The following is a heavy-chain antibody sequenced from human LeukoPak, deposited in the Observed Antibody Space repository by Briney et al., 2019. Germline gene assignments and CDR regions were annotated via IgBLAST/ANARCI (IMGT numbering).Heavy chain of an antibody. CDR3: ARRFSGYFVDAFDI. CDR2: IYTSGST. V-gene: IGHV4-61*02. Sequence: SQTLSLTCTVSGGSISSGSYYWRWIRQPAGKGLEWIGRIYTSGSTNYNPSLKSRVTISVDTSKNQFSLKLSSVTAADTAVYYCARRFSGYFVDAFDIWGQGTMVTVSS. D-gene: IGHD3-22*01. CDR1: GGSISSGSYY. J-gene: IGHJ3*02.